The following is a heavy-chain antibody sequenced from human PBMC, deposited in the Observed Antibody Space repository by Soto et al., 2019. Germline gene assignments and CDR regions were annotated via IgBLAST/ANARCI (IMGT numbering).Heavy chain of an antibody. CDR2: IYGTGNT. D-gene: IGHD6-13*01. J-gene: IGHJ6*02. CDR3: SSSSRYSTDV. V-gene: IGHV4-39*01. CDR1: GGSITSSFY. Sequence: QLQLQESGPGLVKPSETLSLSCTGSGGSITSSFYWGWIRQPPGKGLEWIGSIYGTGNTYYNPSVKGRVTISADTSKNQFSLNLISVTAADTAVYYCSSSSRYSTDVWGQGATVTVSS.